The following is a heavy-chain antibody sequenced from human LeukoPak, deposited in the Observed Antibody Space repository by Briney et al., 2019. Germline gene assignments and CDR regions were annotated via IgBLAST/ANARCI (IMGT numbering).Heavy chain of an antibody. CDR3: AKQAGTAMVSDY. CDR2: ISGSGGST. Sequence: LSGGSLRLSCAASGFTFSSYAMSWVRQAPGKGLEWVSAISGSGGSTYYADSVKGRFTISRGNSKNTLYLQMNSLRAEDTAVYYCAKQAGTAMVSDYWGQGTLVTVSS. V-gene: IGHV3-23*01. D-gene: IGHD5-18*01. CDR1: GFTFSSYA. J-gene: IGHJ4*02.